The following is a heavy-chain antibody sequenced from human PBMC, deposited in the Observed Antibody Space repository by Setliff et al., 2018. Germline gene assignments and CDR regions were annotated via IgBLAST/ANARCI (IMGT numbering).Heavy chain of an antibody. Sequence: SETLSLTCTVSGDSISPYYWNWIRQPAGKGLEWIGHIYIGGSANYNPSLKSRVTMSIDTSKNQFSLKLNSVTAADTAIYYCARGQEALSSSWDKWFGPWGQGTLVTVSS. CDR1: GDSISPYY. CDR3: ARGQEALSSSWDKWFGP. D-gene: IGHD2-2*01. J-gene: IGHJ5*02. CDR2: IYIGGSA. V-gene: IGHV4-4*07.